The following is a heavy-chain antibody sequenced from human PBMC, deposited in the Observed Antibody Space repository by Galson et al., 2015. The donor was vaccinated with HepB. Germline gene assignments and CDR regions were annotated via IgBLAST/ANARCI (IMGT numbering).Heavy chain of an antibody. D-gene: IGHD3-16*01. CDR3: AKVAILGATPHSFDF. V-gene: IGHV3-23*01. CDR2: VTGGGEIT. Sequence: SLRLSCAASGFRFTKYTMAWVRQVPGKGLEWVPAVTGGGEITYFADSVRGRFSISKDISQNTVHLPMNRLRVEDPAIYHCAKVAILGATPHSFDFLGRGTLVNVSS. J-gene: IGHJ4*02. CDR1: GFRFTKYT.